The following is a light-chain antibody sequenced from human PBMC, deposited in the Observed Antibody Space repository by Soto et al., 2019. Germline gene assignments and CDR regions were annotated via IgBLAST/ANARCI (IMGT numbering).Light chain of an antibody. J-gene: IGLJ3*02. CDR3: SSYTSRSSLGV. CDR1: SSDVGGYNY. CDR2: DVS. V-gene: IGLV2-14*01. Sequence: LTQPHSVSGSPGQSITISCTGTSSDVGGYNYVSWYQQHPGKAPKLMISDVSDRPSGVSNRFSGSKSGNTASLTISGLQAEDEADYYCSSYTSRSSLGVFVGGTQLPVL.